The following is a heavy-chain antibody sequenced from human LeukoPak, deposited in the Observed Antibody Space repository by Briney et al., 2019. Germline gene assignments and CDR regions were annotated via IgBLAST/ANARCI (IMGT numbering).Heavy chain of an antibody. Sequence: PGGSLRLSCAASGFTFSSYSMNWVRQAPGKGLEWVSSISSSSSYIYYADSVKGRFTISRDNAKNSLYLQMNSLRAEDTAVYYCSKGRYSLATVTLLELWGQGPLLRVSS. V-gene: IGHV3-21*01. CDR3: SKGRYSLATVTLLEL. CDR2: ISSSSSYI. D-gene: IGHD4-17*01. J-gene: IGHJ4*02. CDR1: GFTFSSYS.